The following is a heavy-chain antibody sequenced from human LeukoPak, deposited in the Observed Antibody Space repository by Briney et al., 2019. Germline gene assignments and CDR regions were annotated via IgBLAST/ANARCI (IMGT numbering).Heavy chain of an antibody. CDR2: ISAYNGNT. J-gene: IGHJ6*02. D-gene: IGHD2-8*01. V-gene: IGHV1-18*01. CDR1: GYTLTSYG. Sequence: ASVKVSCKASGYTLTSYGISWVRQAPGQGLEWMGWISAYNGNTNYAQKLQGRVTMTTDTSTSTAYMELRSLRSDDTAVYYCARDGIVLMVYARPMDVWGQGTTVTVSS. CDR3: ARDGIVLMVYARPMDV.